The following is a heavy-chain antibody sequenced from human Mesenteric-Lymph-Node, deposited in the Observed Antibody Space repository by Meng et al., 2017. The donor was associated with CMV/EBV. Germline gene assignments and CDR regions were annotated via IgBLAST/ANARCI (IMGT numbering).Heavy chain of an antibody. D-gene: IGHD1-26*01. CDR2: INSDGSST. V-gene: IGHV3-74*01. Sequence: SCAASGVTFSSFWMRWVRQAPGKGLVWVSRINSDGSSTDYADSVRGRFTISRDNAKNTLYLQMNSLRAEDTAVYYCARVVGATKFDYWGLGTLVTVSS. CDR3: ARVVGATKFDY. J-gene: IGHJ4*02. CDR1: GVTFSSFW.